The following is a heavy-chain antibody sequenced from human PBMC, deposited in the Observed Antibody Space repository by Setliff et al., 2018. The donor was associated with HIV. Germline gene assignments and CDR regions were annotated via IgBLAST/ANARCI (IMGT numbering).Heavy chain of an antibody. CDR3: ARDQRLFYFDS. J-gene: IGHJ4*02. CDR2: IHTNTGDP. CDR1: GYTFTSYA. Sequence: GASVKVSCKASGYTFTSYAVNWVRQAPGRGLEWVGWIHTNTGDPTYAQGFTGRFVFSFDTSVSTAYLQISGLKAEDTAVYYCARDQRLFYFDSWGQGTLVTVSS. V-gene: IGHV7-4-1*02.